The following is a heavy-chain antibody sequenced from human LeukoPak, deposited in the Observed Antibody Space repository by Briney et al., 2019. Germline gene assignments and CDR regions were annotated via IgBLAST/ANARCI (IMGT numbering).Heavy chain of an antibody. CDR1: GFTFSNA. D-gene: IGHD6-19*01. V-gene: IGHV3-30*18. Sequence: PGRSLRLSCAASGFTFSNALHWVRQAPGKGLEWVAVISYDGNTKYYADSVKGRFTISRDNSKNTLYLQMNSLRAEDTAVYYCAKKSSRAVADWYFDLWGRGTLVTVSS. CDR3: AKKSSRAVADWYFDL. J-gene: IGHJ2*01. CDR2: ISYDGNTK.